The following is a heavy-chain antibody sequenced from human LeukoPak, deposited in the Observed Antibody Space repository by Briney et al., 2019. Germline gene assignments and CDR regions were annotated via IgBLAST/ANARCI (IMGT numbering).Heavy chain of an antibody. V-gene: IGHV1-69*01. CDR1: GGSFIIHA. Sequence: SVKVSCTASGGSFIIHAFVWVRQAPGQGFEWMGGTIPTLMTPNYAQKFQDRITIASDESPTTAFMELTSLTSDSTAAQYYERERRVREAYNCPPDYYGLDFWGQGSLLTVSS. D-gene: IGHD5-24*01. CDR2: TIPTLMTP. CDR3: ERERRVREAYNCPPDYYGLDF. J-gene: IGHJ4*02.